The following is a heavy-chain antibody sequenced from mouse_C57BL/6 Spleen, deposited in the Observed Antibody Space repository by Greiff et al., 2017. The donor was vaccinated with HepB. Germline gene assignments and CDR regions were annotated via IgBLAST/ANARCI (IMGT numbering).Heavy chain of an antibody. CDR1: GYSFTSYY. D-gene: IGHD2-4*01. V-gene: IGHV1-66*01. J-gene: IGHJ3*01. Sequence: QVQLKQSGPELVKPGASVKISCKASGYSFTSYYIHWVKQRPGQGLEWIGWIYPGSGNTKYNEKFKGKATLTADTSSSTAYMQLSSLTSEDSAVYYCARNLIYYDYSWFAYWGQGTLVTVSA. CDR2: IYPGSGNT. CDR3: ARNLIYYDYSWFAY.